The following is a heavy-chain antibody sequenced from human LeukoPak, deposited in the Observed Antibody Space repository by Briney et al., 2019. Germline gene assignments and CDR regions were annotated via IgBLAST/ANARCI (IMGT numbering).Heavy chain of an antibody. J-gene: IGHJ4*02. D-gene: IGHD6-13*01. CDR1: GDSISSSY. Sequence: SEILSLTCTVSGDSISSSYWSWIRQPAGKGLEWIGRIYTTGSTNYNPSLKSRVTMSVDTSKNQFSLKLSSVTAADTAVYYCARVAEAGGFGYWGQGTLVTVSS. CDR2: IYTTGST. CDR3: ARVAEAGGFGY. V-gene: IGHV4-4*07.